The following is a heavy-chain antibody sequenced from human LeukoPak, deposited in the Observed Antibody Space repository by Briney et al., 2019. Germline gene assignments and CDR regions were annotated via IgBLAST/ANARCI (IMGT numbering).Heavy chain of an antibody. CDR3: ARDRLYYYGSGSYSSF. J-gene: IGHJ4*02. CDR1: GFTFSSYS. V-gene: IGHV3-21*01. D-gene: IGHD3-10*01. Sequence: GGSLRLSCAASGFTFSSYSMNWVRQAPGKGLEWVSSISSSSSYIYYADSVKGRFTISRDNAKNSLYLQMNSLRAEDTAVYYCARDRLYYYGSGSYSSFWGQGTLVTVSS. CDR2: ISSSSSYI.